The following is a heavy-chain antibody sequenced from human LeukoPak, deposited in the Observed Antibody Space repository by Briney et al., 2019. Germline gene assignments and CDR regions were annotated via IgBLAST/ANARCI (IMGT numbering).Heavy chain of an antibody. J-gene: IGHJ4*02. Sequence: SETLSLTCTVSGGSITSSYWSWIRQSPGKGLEWIGYIHYTGSTNYNPSLKSRVTMLIDTSKNQFSLKLSSVTAADTAVYYCARLSGPYGDYHFDYWGQGTLVTVSS. CDR1: GGSITSSY. CDR3: ARLSGPYGDYHFDY. D-gene: IGHD4-17*01. V-gene: IGHV4-59*01. CDR2: IHYTGST.